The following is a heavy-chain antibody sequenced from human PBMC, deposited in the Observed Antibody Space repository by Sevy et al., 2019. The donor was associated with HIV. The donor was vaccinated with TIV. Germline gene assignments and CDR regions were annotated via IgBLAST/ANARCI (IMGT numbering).Heavy chain of an antibody. Sequence: GESLKISCKGSGYSFTSYWIGWVRQMPGKGLEWMGIIYPGDSDTRYSPSFQGQVTISADKSISTAYLQWSSLKASDTATYYCARRRGGGYYYYYGMDVWGQGTTVTVSS. CDR2: IYPGDSDT. D-gene: IGHD2-15*01. CDR1: GYSFTSYW. CDR3: ARRRGGGYYYYYGMDV. V-gene: IGHV5-51*01. J-gene: IGHJ6*02.